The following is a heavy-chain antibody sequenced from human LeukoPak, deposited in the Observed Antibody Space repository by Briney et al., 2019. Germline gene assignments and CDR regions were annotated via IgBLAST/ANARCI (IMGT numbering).Heavy chain of an antibody. CDR1: GGSFNNYY. CDR3: ARARGRLLLIDY. D-gene: IGHD2-15*01. CDR2: IYSSGST. V-gene: IGHV4-4*07. Sequence: SETLSLTCTVSGGSFNNYYWNWIRQPAGKGLEWIGRIYSSGSTDYNPSLKSRVAMSVDTSKNQFSLNLTSVTAADSAVYYCARARGRLLLIDYWGQGTLVTVSS. J-gene: IGHJ4*02.